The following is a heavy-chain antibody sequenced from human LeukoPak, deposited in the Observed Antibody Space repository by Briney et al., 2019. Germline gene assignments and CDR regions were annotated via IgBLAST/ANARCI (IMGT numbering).Heavy chain of an antibody. CDR3: VKEDNHSPGGDY. CDR2: VSSSGVNT. Sequence: GGSLRLSCSASGFTFSASAMHWVRQAPGKGLEYVSVVSSSGVNTYYADSVRGRFTLSRDNFKSTVYLQMSSLRAEDTAVYYCVKEDNHSPGGDYWGQGTLVTVSS. CDR1: GFTFSASA. V-gene: IGHV3-64D*09. J-gene: IGHJ4*02. D-gene: IGHD1-14*01.